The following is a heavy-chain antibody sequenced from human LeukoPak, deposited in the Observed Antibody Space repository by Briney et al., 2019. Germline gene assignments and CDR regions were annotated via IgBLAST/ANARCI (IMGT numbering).Heavy chain of an antibody. CDR1: GGTFSSYA. Sequence: SVKVSCKASGGTFSSYAISWVRQAPGQGLEWMGGIIPIFGTANYAQKFQGRVTMTTDTSTSTAYMELRSLRSDDTAVYYCAIVVPAAIRWFDPWGQGTLVTVSS. V-gene: IGHV1-69*05. J-gene: IGHJ5*02. CDR3: AIVVPAAIRWFDP. CDR2: IIPIFGTA. D-gene: IGHD2-2*01.